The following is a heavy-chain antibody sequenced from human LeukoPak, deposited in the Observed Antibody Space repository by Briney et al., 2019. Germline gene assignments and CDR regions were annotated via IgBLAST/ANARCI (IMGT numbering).Heavy chain of an antibody. CDR3: ARPRITMVRGVIPPYYFDY. J-gene: IGHJ4*02. D-gene: IGHD3-10*01. Sequence: GASVKVSCKASGYTFTSYGISWVRQAPGQGLEWMGRISAYNGNRNYAQKLQGRVTMTTDTSTSTAYMELRRLRSDDTAVYYCARPRITMVRGVIPPYYFDYWGQGSLVTVSS. CDR1: GYTFTSYG. V-gene: IGHV1-18*01. CDR2: ISAYNGNR.